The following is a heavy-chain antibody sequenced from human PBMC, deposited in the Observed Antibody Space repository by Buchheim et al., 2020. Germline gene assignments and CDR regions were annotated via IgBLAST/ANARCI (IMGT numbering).Heavy chain of an antibody. CDR3: AKEEVPNDY. V-gene: IGHV3-23*04. J-gene: IGHJ4*02. CDR1: GFIYSAYW. CDR2: ISRSGDTT. Sequence: EGQLVESGGGLVQPGGSLRLSCVGSGFIYSAYWMAWVRQAPGKGLEWVSAISRSGDTTYYADSVMGRFTISRDTSKNTLYLQMNSLRVDDTAVYYCAKEEVPNDYWGLGTL.